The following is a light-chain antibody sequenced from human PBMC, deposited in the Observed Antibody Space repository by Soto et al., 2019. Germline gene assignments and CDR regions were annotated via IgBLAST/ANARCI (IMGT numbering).Light chain of an antibody. Sequence: QSALTQPASVSGSPGQSITISCTGSSSDVGGYNYVSWYQQHPGKAPKLMIYDVSNRPSGVSKRFSGSKSGNTASLTISGPQAEDEADNYCTSYTSSSTVVFGGGTKLTVL. CDR1: SSDVGGYNY. CDR2: DVS. J-gene: IGLJ2*01. CDR3: TSYTSSSTVV. V-gene: IGLV2-14*01.